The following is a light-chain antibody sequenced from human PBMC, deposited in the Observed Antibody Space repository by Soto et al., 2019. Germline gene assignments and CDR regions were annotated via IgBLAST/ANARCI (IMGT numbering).Light chain of an antibody. CDR3: QQYDRSPLIT. CDR1: QTVNSNY. CDR2: GAS. J-gene: IGKJ4*01. V-gene: IGKV3-20*01. Sequence: EIVLTQSPGTLSLSPGERATLSCRASQTVNSNYLAWYQQRAGQAHRLLIYGASTRAADIPDRFSGSGSGTDFTLTISRLEPEDFAVYYCQQYDRSPLITFGGGTKVEIK.